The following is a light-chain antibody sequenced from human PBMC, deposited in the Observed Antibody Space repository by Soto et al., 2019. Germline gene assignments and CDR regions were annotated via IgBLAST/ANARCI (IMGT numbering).Light chain of an antibody. CDR3: HQYGTSPKWT. CDR2: GAS. Sequence: EIVLTQSPATLSLSPGGRATLSCRASQSVSSYLAWYQHKPGQAPRLLIYGASNRATGIPARFSGSGSGTDFILTISSLEPEDFAVYYCHQYGTSPKWTFGHGTKVDIK. J-gene: IGKJ1*01. V-gene: IGKV3-11*01. CDR1: QSVSSY.